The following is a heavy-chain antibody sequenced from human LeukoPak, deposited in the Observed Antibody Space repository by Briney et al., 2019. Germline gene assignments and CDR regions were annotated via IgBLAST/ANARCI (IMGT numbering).Heavy chain of an antibody. CDR1: GFTVSSDW. D-gene: IGHD1-26*01. CDR2: INPDGTYI. J-gene: IGHJ4*02. Sequence: GGSLRLSCAASGFTVSSDWMYWVRQVPGKGPVWVSRINPDGTYIDYADSVKGRFTISRDDAKNTVYLQMNSLRADDTALYYCSKDLGLWGQGTLATVSS. CDR3: SKDLGL. V-gene: IGHV3-74*01.